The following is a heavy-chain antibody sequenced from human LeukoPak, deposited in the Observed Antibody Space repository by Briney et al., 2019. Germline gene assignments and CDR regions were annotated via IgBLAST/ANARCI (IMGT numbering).Heavy chain of an antibody. V-gene: IGHV3-30*01. CDR3: ASAGSSWSSFDY. D-gene: IGHD6-13*01. CDR1: GFTFSSYA. Sequence: PGRSLRLSCAASGFTFSSYAMHWVRQAPGKGLEWAAVISYDGSNKYYADSVKGRFTISRDNSKNTLYLQMNSLRAEDTAVYYCASAGSSWSSFDYWGQGTLVTVSS. CDR2: ISYDGSNK. J-gene: IGHJ4*02.